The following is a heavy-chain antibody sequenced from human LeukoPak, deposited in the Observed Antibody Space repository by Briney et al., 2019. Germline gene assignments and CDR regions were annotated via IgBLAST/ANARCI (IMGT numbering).Heavy chain of an antibody. CDR2: ISSSSDYI. D-gene: IGHD1-7*01. V-gene: IGHV3-21*01. CDR3: ARDVAGRELLDY. J-gene: IGHJ4*02. CDR1: GFTFSSYS. Sequence: PGGSLRLSCAASGFTFSSYSMNWVRQAPGKGLEWVSSISSSSDYIYYADSAKGRFTISRDNAKNSMYLQMNSLRAEDTAVYYCARDVAGRELLDYWGQGTLVTVSS.